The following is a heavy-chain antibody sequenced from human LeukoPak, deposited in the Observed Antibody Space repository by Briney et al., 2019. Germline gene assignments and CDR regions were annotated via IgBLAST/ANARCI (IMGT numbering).Heavy chain of an antibody. J-gene: IGHJ6*02. V-gene: IGHV3-7*04. CDR3: ARETVGGLDGMDV. CDR2: VKQDGSEK. CDR1: GFTFSSYW. Sequence: QTGGSLRLSCAASGFTFSSYWMSWVRQAPGKGLEWVANVKQDGSEKYYVDSVKGRFTISRDNAKNSLYLQMNSLRAEDTAVYYCARETVGGLDGMDVWGQGTTVTVSS. D-gene: IGHD1-26*01.